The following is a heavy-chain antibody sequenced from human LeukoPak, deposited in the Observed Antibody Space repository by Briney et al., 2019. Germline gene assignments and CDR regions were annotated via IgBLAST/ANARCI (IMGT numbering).Heavy chain of an antibody. CDR3: ARGRYDYVWGSYRYLNWFDP. CDR2: ISAYNGNT. CDR1: GYTFTSYG. Sequence: ASVKLSCKASGYTFTSYGISWVRQAPGQGLEWMGWISAYNGNTNYAQKLQGRVTMTTDTSTSTAYMELRSLRSDDTAVYYCARGRYDYVWGSYRYLNWFDPWGQGTLVTVSS. D-gene: IGHD3-16*02. V-gene: IGHV1-18*01. J-gene: IGHJ5*02.